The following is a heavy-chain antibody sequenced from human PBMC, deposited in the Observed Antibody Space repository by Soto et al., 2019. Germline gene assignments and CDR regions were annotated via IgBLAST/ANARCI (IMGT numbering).Heavy chain of an antibody. CDR1: GFTFNLYS. CDR3: PRGGHAYSSSLTIDFDY. J-gene: IGHJ4*02. D-gene: IGHD6-6*01. V-gene: IGHV3-21*01. CDR2: ISSDSADI. Sequence: EVQLVESGGGLVKPGGSLRLSCAASGFTFNLYSMNWVRQSPGKGLEWVSSISSDSADIYYADSVKGRFSISRDNSKNALYLQMNSLRTEDTAVYYCPRGGHAYSSSLTIDFDYWGQGSLVTVSS.